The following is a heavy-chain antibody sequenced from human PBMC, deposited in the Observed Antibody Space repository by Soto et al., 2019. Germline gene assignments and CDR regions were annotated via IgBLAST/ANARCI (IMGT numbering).Heavy chain of an antibody. CDR1: GGSISSGGYY. J-gene: IGHJ3*02. CDR3: ARVPYYYDRPRAFDI. D-gene: IGHD3-22*01. CDR2: IYYSGST. Sequence: SETLSLTCTVSGGSISSGGYYWSWIRQHPGKGLEWIGYIYYSGSTYYNPSLKSRVTISVDTSKNQFSLKLSSVTAADTAAYYCARVPYYYDRPRAFDIWGQGTMVTVSS. V-gene: IGHV4-31*03.